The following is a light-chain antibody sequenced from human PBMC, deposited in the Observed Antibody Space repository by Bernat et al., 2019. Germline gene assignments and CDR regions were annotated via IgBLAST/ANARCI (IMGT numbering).Light chain of an antibody. V-gene: IGKV1-33*01. CDR2: GAF. CDR3: QRCGDLPFT. CDR1: QDIGNY. J-gene: IGKJ3*01. Sequence: DIQMTQSPSSLSASVGDRVTITCQASQDIGNYLSWYQQKPWKAPKLLIYGAFNLETGVPSRFSGSGSGTHFTLTISSLQPEDIASYFCQRCGDLPFTFGTGTKVDRK.